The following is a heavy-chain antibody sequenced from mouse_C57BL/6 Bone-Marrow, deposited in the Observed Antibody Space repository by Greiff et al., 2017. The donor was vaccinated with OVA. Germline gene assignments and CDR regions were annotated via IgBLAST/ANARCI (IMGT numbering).Heavy chain of an antibody. V-gene: IGHV1-55*01. D-gene: IGHD2-2*01. Sequence: VQLQQPGAELVKPGASVKMSCKASGYTFTSYWITWVKQRPGQGLEWIGDIYPGSGRTNFNEKFKSKATLTVDTSSSTAYMQLSSLTSEDSAVYDCAKKGLLWLRRGFDYWGQGTTLTVST. CDR1: GYTFTSYW. CDR3: AKKGLLWLRRGFDY. CDR2: IYPGSGRT. J-gene: IGHJ2*01.